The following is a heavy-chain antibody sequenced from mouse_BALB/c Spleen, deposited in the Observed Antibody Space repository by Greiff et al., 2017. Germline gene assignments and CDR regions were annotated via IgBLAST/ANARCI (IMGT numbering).Heavy chain of an antibody. Sequence: VQLQESGAELAKPGASVKMSCKASGYTFTSYWMHWVKQRPGQGLEWIGYINPSTGYTEYNQKFKDKATLTADKSSSTAYMQLSSLTSEDSAVYYCVYYYGSSYVHFDVWGAGTTVTVSS. CDR3: VYYYGSSYVHFDV. V-gene: IGHV1-7*01. CDR1: GYTFTSYW. CDR2: INPSTGYT. D-gene: IGHD1-1*01. J-gene: IGHJ1*01.